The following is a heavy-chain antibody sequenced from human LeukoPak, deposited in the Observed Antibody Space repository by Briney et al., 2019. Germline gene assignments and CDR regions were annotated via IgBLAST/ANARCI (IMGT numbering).Heavy chain of an antibody. CDR1: GFPFSNYW. V-gene: IGHV3-74*01. CDR3: SRIIVGATGVDY. Sequence: GGSLRLSCVASGFPFSNYWMHWVRQAPGKGLVWVSRINTDGTMTHYADSVKGRFTISRDNAKNTLYLQMNSLRAEDTAVYYCSRIIVGATGVDYWGQGTLVTVSS. CDR2: INTDGTMT. J-gene: IGHJ4*02. D-gene: IGHD1-26*01.